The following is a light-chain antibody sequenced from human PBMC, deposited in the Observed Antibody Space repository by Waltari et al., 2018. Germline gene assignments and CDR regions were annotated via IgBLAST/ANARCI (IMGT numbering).Light chain of an antibody. Sequence: QSVLTQPPSVSGAPGQRVTISCTGSSSNIGANYDVHWYQKLPGRAPKLLLYTDTNRPSGVPDRFSGSKSGTSASLAITGLQAEDEADYYCQSYDSSLTSVVFGGGTKVTVL. V-gene: IGLV1-40*01. J-gene: IGLJ2*01. CDR2: TDT. CDR3: QSYDSSLTSVV. CDR1: SSNIGANYD.